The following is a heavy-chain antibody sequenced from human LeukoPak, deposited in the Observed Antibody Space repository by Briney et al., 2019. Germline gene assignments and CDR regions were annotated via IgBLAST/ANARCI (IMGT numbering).Heavy chain of an antibody. J-gene: IGHJ4*02. V-gene: IGHV3-7*01. Sequence: GGSLRQFCSASGFTFSDYWMMWFRQAPGKGLVGVVNMRQDDREKDCLATVKGRFTISREKAKFSLYLEMNRLKAEERAIYYCATDRKVGTWDPLFNYGGQGTLVTVYS. CDR1: GFTFSDYW. CDR2: MRQDDREK. D-gene: IGHD4-23*01. CDR3: ATDRKVGTWDPLFNY.